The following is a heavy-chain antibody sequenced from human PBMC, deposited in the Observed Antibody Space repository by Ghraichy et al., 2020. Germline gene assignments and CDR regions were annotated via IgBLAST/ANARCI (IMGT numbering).Heavy chain of an antibody. V-gene: IGHV1-2*02. CDR2: INPNSGGT. CDR3: ARARQIVPAAIP. Sequence: ASVKVSCKASGYTFTGYYMHWVRQAPGQGLEWMGWINPNSGGTNYAQKFQGRVTMTRDTSISTAYMELSRLRSDDTAVYYCARARQIVPAAIPWGQGTLVTVSS. J-gene: IGHJ5*02. CDR1: GYTFTGYY. D-gene: IGHD2-2*01.